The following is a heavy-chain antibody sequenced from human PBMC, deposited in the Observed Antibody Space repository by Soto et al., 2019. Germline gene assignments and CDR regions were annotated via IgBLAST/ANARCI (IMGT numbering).Heavy chain of an antibody. D-gene: IGHD6-13*01. CDR2: INAGNGNT. CDR3: ARASEAANNWFDP. V-gene: IGHV1-3*01. CDR1: GYTFTSYA. Sequence: ASVKVSCKASGYTFTSYAMHWVRQAPGQRLEWMGWINAGNGNTKYSQKFQGRVTITRDTSASTAYMELSSLRSEDTAVYYCARASEAANNWFDPWGQGTLVTVSS. J-gene: IGHJ5*02.